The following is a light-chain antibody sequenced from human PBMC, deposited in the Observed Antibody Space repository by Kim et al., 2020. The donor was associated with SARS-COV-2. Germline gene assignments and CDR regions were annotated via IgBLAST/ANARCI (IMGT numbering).Light chain of an antibody. CDR3: HSYDSSLSGGA. Sequence: RVTDHGTRGNSSAGAGWDINLYHQLTGTAPQLLLLGNTNRPSGVPDRFAGAKSGTSAALAITGLQTDDVADYYCHSYDSSLSGGAFGGGTKLTVL. V-gene: IGLV1-40*01. CDR2: GNT. J-gene: IGLJ2*01. CDR1: NSSAGAGWD.